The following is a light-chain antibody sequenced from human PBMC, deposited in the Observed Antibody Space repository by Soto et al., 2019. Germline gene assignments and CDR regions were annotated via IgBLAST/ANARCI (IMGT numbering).Light chain of an antibody. CDR2: GAF. Sequence: RVMTQSPATLSLSPGERATLSCRASQSVSTNVAWYQQKPGQAPRLLIYGAFTRATDIPARFSGSGSGTDFTLTISSLQSEDFAVYYCQQYNNWPPWTFGQGTKVEVK. J-gene: IGKJ1*01. CDR1: QSVSTN. V-gene: IGKV3-15*01. CDR3: QQYNNWPPWT.